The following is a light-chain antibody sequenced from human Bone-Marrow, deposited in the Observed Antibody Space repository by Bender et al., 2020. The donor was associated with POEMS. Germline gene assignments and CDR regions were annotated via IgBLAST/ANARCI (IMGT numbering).Light chain of an antibody. V-gene: IGLV3-21*02. Sequence: SYVLTQPPSVSVAPGQTATIPCGGTNIGSKSVHWYQQRAGQAPVLVVSDDSDRPSGIPERFSGSNSGDTATLTINGVEVGDEADFYCQVWDTYSVIFGGGTKLTVL. CDR1: NIGSKS. CDR2: DDS. J-gene: IGLJ2*01. CDR3: QVWDTYSVI.